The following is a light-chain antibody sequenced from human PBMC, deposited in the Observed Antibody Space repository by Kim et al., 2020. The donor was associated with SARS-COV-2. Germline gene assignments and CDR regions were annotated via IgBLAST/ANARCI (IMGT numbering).Light chain of an antibody. J-gene: IGKJ5*01. CDR3: LQHITFPIT. V-gene: IGKV1-17*01. Sequence: ASVGDRVTITCRKSRGIRNDLGWYQQNPERAPQRLFYGASSWQSCAPTRFSGSPSGTEFTLTLSIVPPEDFATYFCLQHITFPITFGQGTRLEI. CDR1: RGIRND. CDR2: GAS.